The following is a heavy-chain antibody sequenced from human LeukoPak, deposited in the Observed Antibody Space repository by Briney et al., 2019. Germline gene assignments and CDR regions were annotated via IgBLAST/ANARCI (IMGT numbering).Heavy chain of an antibody. CDR2: ISGSGGST. CDR3: ARDHPTTPSAFDI. V-gene: IGHV3-23*01. D-gene: IGHD4-11*01. J-gene: IGHJ3*02. Sequence: PGGSLRLSCAASGFTFSSYAMSWVRQAPGKGLEWVSAISGSGGSTYYADSVKGRFTISRDNAKNSLYLQMNSLRAEDTAVYYCARDHPTTPSAFDIWGQGTMVTVSS. CDR1: GFTFSSYA.